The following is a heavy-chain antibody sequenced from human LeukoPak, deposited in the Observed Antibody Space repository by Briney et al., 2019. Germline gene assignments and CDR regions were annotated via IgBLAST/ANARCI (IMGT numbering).Heavy chain of an antibody. CDR1: GGSISSNDYY. CDR2: IYHSGST. Sequence: SETLSLTCTVSGGSISSNDYYWGWIRQPPGKGLEWIGSIYHSGSTNYNPSLKSRVTISVDKSKNQFSLKLSSVTAADTAVYYCARDGLLSYYYYYMDVWGKGTTVTVSS. J-gene: IGHJ6*03. D-gene: IGHD3-16*02. V-gene: IGHV4-39*07. CDR3: ARDGLLSYYYYYMDV.